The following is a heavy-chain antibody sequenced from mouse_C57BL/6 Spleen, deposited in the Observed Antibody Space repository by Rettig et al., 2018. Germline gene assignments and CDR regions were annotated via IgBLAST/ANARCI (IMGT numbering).Heavy chain of an antibody. CDR3: AKNYFDY. V-gene: IGHV2-3*01. Sequence: GVIWGDGSTNYHSALISRLSISKDNSKSQVFLKLNSLQTDDTATYYCAKNYFDYWGQGTTLTVSS. CDR2: IWGDGST. J-gene: IGHJ2*01.